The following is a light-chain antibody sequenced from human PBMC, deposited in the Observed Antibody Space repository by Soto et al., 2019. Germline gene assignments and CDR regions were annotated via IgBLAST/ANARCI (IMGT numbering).Light chain of an antibody. CDR2: GAS. V-gene: IGKV3D-20*02. J-gene: IGKJ4*01. Sequence: DIVFTQSPGTLSLSPGERAILSCRASQAVGGTYLAWYQHKPGQAPRLLIYGASNRAAGIPDRFGGSGSGTDFTLTISRLEPEDFAVYYCQQRSNWRVTFGGGTKVDIK. CDR1: QAVGGTY. CDR3: QQRSNWRVT.